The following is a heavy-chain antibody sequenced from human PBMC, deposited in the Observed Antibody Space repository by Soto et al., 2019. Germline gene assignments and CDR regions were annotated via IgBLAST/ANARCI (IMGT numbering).Heavy chain of an antibody. CDR1: GYTFTTYE. CDR3: ASNYLGLGV. CDR2: INAGNGNT. V-gene: IGHV1-3*01. D-gene: IGHD7-27*01. J-gene: IGHJ6*04. Sequence: QVRLVQSGAEVKEPGASVKVSCKASGYTFTTYEIYWVRQAPGQGLEWMGRINAGNGNTKYSQKFQDRLTMTRDTPATTVYMELSGLTFEDTAVYYCASNYLGLGVWGKGTTVTVSS.